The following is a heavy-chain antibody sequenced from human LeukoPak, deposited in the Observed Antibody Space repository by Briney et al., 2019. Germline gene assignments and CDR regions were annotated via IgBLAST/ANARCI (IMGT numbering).Heavy chain of an antibody. J-gene: IGHJ4*02. CDR2: ISGSGGST. CDR1: GFTFSSYA. Sequence: GVSLRLSCAASGFTFSSYAMSWVRQAPGKGLEWVSGISGSGGSTYYADSVKGRFTISRDNSKNTLYLQMNSLRAGDTAVYYCAKCCGGTCYSSLDYWGQGTLVTVSS. V-gene: IGHV3-23*01. CDR3: AKCCGGTCYSSLDY. D-gene: IGHD2-15*01.